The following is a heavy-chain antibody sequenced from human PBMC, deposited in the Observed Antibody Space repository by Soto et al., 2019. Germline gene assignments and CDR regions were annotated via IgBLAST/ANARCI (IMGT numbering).Heavy chain of an antibody. D-gene: IGHD5-18*01. CDR2: ISSSSTYI. CDR1: GFTFSSYS. J-gene: IGHJ4*02. V-gene: IGHV3-21*01. Sequence: EVQLVESGGGLVKPGGSLRLSCAASGFTFSSYSMNWVRQAPGKGLEWVSSISSSSTYIYYADSVKGRFTISRDNAKNSLYLQMNSLRAEDTAVYYCARSGTAMVWPIDYWGQGTLVTVSS. CDR3: ARSGTAMVWPIDY.